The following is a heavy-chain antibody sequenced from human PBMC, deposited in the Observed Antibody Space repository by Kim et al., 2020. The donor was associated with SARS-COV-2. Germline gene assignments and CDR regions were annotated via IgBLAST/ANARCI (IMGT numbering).Heavy chain of an antibody. CDR2: ISSSGSTI. CDR1: GFTFSSYE. CDR3: ARAKFDWLLYSYGMDV. Sequence: GGSLRLSCAASGFTFSSYEMNLVRQAPGKGLEWVSYISSSGSTIYYADSVKGRFTISRDNAKNSLYLQMNSLRAEDTAVYYCARAKFDWLLYSYGMDVWGQGTTVTVSS. J-gene: IGHJ6*02. V-gene: IGHV3-48*03. D-gene: IGHD3-9*01.